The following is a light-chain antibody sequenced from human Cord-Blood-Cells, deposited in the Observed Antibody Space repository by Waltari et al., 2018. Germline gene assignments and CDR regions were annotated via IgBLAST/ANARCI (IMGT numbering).Light chain of an antibody. CDR1: QSVSSSY. Sequence: DIVLTHSPGTLSLSPGEIATLACRARQSVSSSYFAWYQQKPGQAPRLLIYGATSRATGIPDRFSGSGSGTDFTLTISRLEPEDFAVYYCQQYGSSPTFGQGTKVEIK. CDR3: QQYGSSPT. V-gene: IGKV3-20*01. J-gene: IGKJ1*01. CDR2: GAT.